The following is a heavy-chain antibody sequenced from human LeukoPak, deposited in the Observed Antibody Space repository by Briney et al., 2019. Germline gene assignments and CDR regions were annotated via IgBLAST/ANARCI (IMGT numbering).Heavy chain of an antibody. Sequence: PSETLSLTCAVSGGSISSSNWWSWVRQPPGKGLEWIGEIYHSGSTNYNPSLKSRVTISVDKSKNQFSLKLSSVTAADTAVYYCARDGMYSGSYTFDYWXQXTLVTVSS. CDR3: ARDGMYSGSYTFDY. J-gene: IGHJ4*02. CDR2: IYHSGST. V-gene: IGHV4-4*02. CDR1: GGSISSSNW. D-gene: IGHD1-26*01.